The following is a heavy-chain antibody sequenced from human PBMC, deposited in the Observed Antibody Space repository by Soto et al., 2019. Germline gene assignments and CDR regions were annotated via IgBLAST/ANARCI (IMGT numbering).Heavy chain of an antibody. D-gene: IGHD6-19*01. CDR3: ARAPRSSGWYSS. CDR2: ISYDGSNK. CDR1: GFTFSSYA. Sequence: QVQLVESGGGVVQPGRSLRLSCAASGFTFSSYAMHWVRQAPGKGLEWVAVISYDGSNKYYADSVKGRFTISRDNSKNTLYLQMNSLRAEDTAVYYCARAPRSSGWYSSWGQGTLVTVSS. V-gene: IGHV3-30-3*01. J-gene: IGHJ5*02.